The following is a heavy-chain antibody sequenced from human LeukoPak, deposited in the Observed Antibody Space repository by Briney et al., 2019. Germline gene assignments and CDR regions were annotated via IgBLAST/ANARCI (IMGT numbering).Heavy chain of an antibody. J-gene: IGHJ6*03. CDR2: IYYSGST. V-gene: IGHV4-59*01. CDR3: ARGTFSYGYFSYYYMDV. Sequence: PSETLSLTCTVSGGSISSYYWSWIRQPPGKGLEWIGYIYYSGSTNYNPSLKSRVTISVDTSKNQFSLKLSSVTAADTAVYYCARGTFSYGYFSYYYMDVWGKGTTVTVSS. CDR1: GGSISSYY. D-gene: IGHD5-18*01.